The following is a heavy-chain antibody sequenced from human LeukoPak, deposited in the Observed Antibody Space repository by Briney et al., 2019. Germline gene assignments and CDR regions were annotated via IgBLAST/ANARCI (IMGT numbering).Heavy chain of an antibody. V-gene: IGHV4-4*07. CDR3: AATYYDFWSGQTDV. J-gene: IGHJ6*04. CDR2: IYTSGST. Sequence: KPSETLSLTCTVSGGSISSYYWSWIRQPAGKGLEWIGRIYTSGSTNYNPSLKGRVTMSVDTSKNQFSLKLSSVTAADTAVYYCAATYYDFWSGQTDVWGKGTTVTVSS. CDR1: GGSISSYY. D-gene: IGHD3-3*01.